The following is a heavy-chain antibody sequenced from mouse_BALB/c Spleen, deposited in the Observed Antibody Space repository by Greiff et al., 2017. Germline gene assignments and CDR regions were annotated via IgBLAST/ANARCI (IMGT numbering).Heavy chain of an antibody. V-gene: IGHV14-1*02. Sequence: VQLKESGAELVRPGALVKLSCKASGFNIKDYYMHWVKQRPEQGLEWIGWIDPENGNTIYDPKFQGKASITADTSSNTAYLQLSSLTSEDTAVYYCARPLYGPRDYGGQGTTLTVSS. J-gene: IGHJ2*01. CDR3: ARPLYGPRDY. D-gene: IGHD1-2*01. CDR2: IDPENGNT. CDR1: GFNIKDYY.